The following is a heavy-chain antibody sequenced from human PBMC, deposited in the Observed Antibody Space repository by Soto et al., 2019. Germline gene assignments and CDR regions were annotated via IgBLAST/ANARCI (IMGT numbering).Heavy chain of an antibody. CDR1: GFTFSPYR. J-gene: IGHJ4*02. CDR3: ASSTASVATRQDY. Sequence: GGSLRLSCAASGFTFSPYRMNWVRQAPGKGLEWVSSISSSSSYIYYADSVKGRFTISRDNAKNSLYLQMNSLRAEDTAVYYCASSTASVATRQDYWGQGTLVTVSS. CDR2: ISSSSSYI. D-gene: IGHD5-12*01. V-gene: IGHV3-21*01.